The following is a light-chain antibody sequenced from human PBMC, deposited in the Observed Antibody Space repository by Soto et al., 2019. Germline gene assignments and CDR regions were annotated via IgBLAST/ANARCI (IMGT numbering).Light chain of an antibody. CDR3: QQYGSSPPII. Sequence: EIVLTQSPGTLCLSPGERATLSCRSSQSVTSGYVAWYQHKPGQATSLLISDASRRATGIPDRFSGSGSGTDFPLTISRLEPEDFAVYYCQQYGSSPPIIFGQGTRVEI. J-gene: IGKJ2*01. V-gene: IGKV3-20*01. CDR2: DAS. CDR1: QSVTSGY.